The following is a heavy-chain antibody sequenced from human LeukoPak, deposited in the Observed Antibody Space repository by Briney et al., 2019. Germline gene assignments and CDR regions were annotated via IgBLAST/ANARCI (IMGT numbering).Heavy chain of an antibody. J-gene: IGHJ3*02. CDR1: GYSISSGYY. D-gene: IGHD2-15*01. V-gene: IGHV4-38-2*02. CDR2: IYHSGST. CDR3: ARDYPYCSGGSCYPTHHDAFDI. Sequence: PSETLSLTCTVSGYSISSGYYWGWIRQPPGKGLEWIGSIYHSGSTYYNPSLKSRVTISVDTSKNQFSLKLSSVTAADTAVYYCARDYPYCSGGSCYPTHHDAFDIWGQGTMVTVSS.